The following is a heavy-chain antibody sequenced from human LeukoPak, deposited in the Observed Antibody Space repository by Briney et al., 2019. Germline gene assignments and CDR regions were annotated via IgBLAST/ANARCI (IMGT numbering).Heavy chain of an antibody. J-gene: IGHJ4*02. CDR3: ARCCGPASTYMTGIAAAGADY. CDR2: ISAYNGNT. D-gene: IGHD6-13*01. CDR1: GYTFTSYG. Sequence: GASVKVSCKASGYTFTSYGISWVRQAPGQGLEWMGWISAYNGNTNYAQKLQGRATMTSDTSTSTAYMELRSLRSDDTAVYCCARCCGPASTYMTGIAAAGADYWGQGTLVAVSS. V-gene: IGHV1-18*01.